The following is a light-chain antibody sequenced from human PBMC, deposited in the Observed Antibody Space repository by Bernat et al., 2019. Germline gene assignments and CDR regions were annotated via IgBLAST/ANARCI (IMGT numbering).Light chain of an antibody. CDR1: QTLSSSY. V-gene: IGKV3-20*01. Sequence: DIVLTQSPGTLSLSPGEGATLSCRASQTLSSSYLAWYQQKPGQAPRLLIYSASIRASGIPDRFSGSGSGTDFTLTVNRLDPEDSAVYYCQQYFSSPYTFGGGTKVEIK. CDR3: QQYFSSPYT. CDR2: SAS. J-gene: IGKJ4*01.